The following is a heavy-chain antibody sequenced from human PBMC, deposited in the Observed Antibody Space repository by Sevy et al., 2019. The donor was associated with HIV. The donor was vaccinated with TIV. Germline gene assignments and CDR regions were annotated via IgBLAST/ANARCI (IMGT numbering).Heavy chain of an antibody. CDR3: ARALYDFWSGYYQPTFDY. CDR1: GGSISSGGYS. CDR2: IYHSGST. J-gene: IGHJ4*02. Sequence: SETLSLTCAVSGGSISSGGYSWSWIRQPPGKGLELIGYIYHSGSTYYNPSLKSRVTISVDRSKNQFSLKLSSVTAADTAVYYCARALYDFWSGYYQPTFDYWGQGTLVTVSS. D-gene: IGHD3-3*01. V-gene: IGHV4-30-2*01.